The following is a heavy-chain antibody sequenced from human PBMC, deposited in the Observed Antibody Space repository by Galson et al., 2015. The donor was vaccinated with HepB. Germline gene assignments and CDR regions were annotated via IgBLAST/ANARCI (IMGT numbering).Heavy chain of an antibody. CDR2: IYPGDSDT. CDR1: GYSFASYW. Sequence: QSGAEVKKPGESLKISCKGSGYSFASYWIGWVRQMPGKGLEWMGIIYPGDSDTRYSPSFQGQVTISADKSISTAYLQWSSLKASDTAMYYCATTSSIVPAPWAFDIWGQGTMVTVSS. J-gene: IGHJ3*02. V-gene: IGHV5-51*03. D-gene: IGHD2-2*01. CDR3: ATTSSIVPAPWAFDI.